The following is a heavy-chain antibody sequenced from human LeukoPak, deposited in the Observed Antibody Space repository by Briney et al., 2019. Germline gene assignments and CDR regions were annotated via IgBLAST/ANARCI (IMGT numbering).Heavy chain of an antibody. CDR2: IYHSGST. CDR1: GGSISSGYY. J-gene: IGHJ4*02. Sequence: SETLSLTCTVSGGSISSGYYWGWIRQPPGKGLEWIGSIYHSGSTYYNPSLKSRVTISVDTSKNQLSLKLSSVTAADTAVYYCARETPYGSGSYPFDYWGQGILVTVSS. CDR3: ARETPYGSGSYPFDY. D-gene: IGHD3-10*01. V-gene: IGHV4-38-2*02.